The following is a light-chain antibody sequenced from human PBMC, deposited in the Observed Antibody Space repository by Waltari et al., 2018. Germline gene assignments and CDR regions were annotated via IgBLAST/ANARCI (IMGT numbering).Light chain of an antibody. J-gene: IGKJ3*01. Sequence: EIVLTQSPATLSVSPGERATLSCRASHSISNNLAWYQQKPGQAPRLLIYGASARATGIPARCSGSGSVTEFTLTISSLQSEDFAIFYCQQYNNWPPVFTFGPGTKVDF. CDR1: HSISNN. CDR2: GAS. V-gene: IGKV3-15*01. CDR3: QQYNNWPPVFT.